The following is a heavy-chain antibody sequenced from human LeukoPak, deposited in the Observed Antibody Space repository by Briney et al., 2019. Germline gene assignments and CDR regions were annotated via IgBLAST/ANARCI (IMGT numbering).Heavy chain of an antibody. CDR3: ARSGYSSGWGLDY. V-gene: IGHV5-51*01. CDR1: GYSFNSYW. Sequence: GESLKISCKGSGYSFNSYWIGWVRHMPGKGLEWMGIIYPGNSDTRYSPSFQGQVTISADKSISTAYLQWSSLKASDTAMYYCARSGYSSGWGLDYWGQGTLVTVSS. CDR2: IYPGNSDT. D-gene: IGHD6-19*01. J-gene: IGHJ4*02.